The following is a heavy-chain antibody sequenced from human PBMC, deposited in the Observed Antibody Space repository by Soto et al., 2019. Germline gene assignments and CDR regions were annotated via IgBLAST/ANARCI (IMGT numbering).Heavy chain of an antibody. Sequence: SETLSLTCAVYGGSFSGYYWSWIRQPPGKGLEWIGEINHSGSTNYNPSLKSRVTISVDTSKNQFSLKLSSVTAADTAVYYCARDAGFRFRSGDEAQSHNWFDPWGQGTLVTVSS. CDR2: INHSGST. D-gene: IGHD3-10*01. CDR1: GGSFSGYY. CDR3: ARDAGFRFRSGDEAQSHNWFDP. J-gene: IGHJ5*02. V-gene: IGHV4-34*01.